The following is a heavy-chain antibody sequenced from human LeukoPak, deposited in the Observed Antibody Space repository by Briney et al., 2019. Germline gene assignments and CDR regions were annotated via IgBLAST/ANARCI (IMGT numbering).Heavy chain of an antibody. CDR1: GGSITNYY. J-gene: IGHJ4*02. Sequence: SETLSLTCTVSGGSITNYYWSWIRQPPGKGLEWIGYIYYSGSTNYNPSLKSRVTISVDTSKNQFSLKLSSVTAADTAVYYCARDPRRVYAPFDYWGQGTLVTVSS. CDR2: IYYSGST. D-gene: IGHD5/OR15-5a*01. CDR3: ARDPRRVYAPFDY. V-gene: IGHV4-59*12.